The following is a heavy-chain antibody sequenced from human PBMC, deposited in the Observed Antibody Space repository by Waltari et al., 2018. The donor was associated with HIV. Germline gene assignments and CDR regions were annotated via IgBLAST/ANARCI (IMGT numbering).Heavy chain of an antibody. J-gene: IGHJ6*02. Sequence: QLQLQESGPGLVKPSETLSLTCPVSGGSISSSVYYWGWIRQPPGKGLEWLGSIYYSGGTYYNSSLKSRVTISVDTSKNQFSLRLTSATAADTAAYYCARLGHLLRGRSSDYRYGMDVWGQGTTVTVSS. CDR1: GGSISSSVYY. CDR3: ARLGHLLRGRSSDYRYGMDV. V-gene: IGHV4-39*01. CDR2: IYYSGGT. D-gene: IGHD4-4*01.